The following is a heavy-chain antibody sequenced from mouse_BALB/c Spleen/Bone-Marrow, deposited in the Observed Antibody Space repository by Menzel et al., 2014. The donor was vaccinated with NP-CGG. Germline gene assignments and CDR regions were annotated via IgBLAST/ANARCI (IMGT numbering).Heavy chain of an antibody. V-gene: IGHV1S81*02. Sequence: QVQLQQSGAELVKPGASVKLSCKASGYTFSSYYMYWVKQRPGQGLEWIGEFNPSNGGTKFNEKFKSKATLTVDKSSSTAYMQLSSLTSEDSAVYYCTRSNYGYWYFDVWGAGTTVTVSS. CDR3: TRSNYGYWYFDV. CDR1: GYTFSSYY. D-gene: IGHD1-1*01. CDR2: FNPSNGGT. J-gene: IGHJ1*01.